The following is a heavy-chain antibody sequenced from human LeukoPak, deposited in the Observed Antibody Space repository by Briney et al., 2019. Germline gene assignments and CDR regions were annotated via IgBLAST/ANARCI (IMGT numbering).Heavy chain of an antibody. J-gene: IGHJ5*02. CDR1: GGSISSYY. CDR3: AGSDIVVVPAAGWWFDP. D-gene: IGHD2-2*01. Sequence: SETLSLTCTVSGGSISSYYWGWIRQPAGKGLEWIGRIYTSGSTNYNPSLKSRVTMSVDTSKNQFSLKLSSVTAADTAVYYCAGSDIVVVPAAGWWFDPWGQGTLVTVSS. CDR2: IYTSGST. V-gene: IGHV4-4*07.